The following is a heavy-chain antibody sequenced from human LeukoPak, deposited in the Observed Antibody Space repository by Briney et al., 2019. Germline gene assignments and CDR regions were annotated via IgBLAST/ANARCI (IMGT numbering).Heavy chain of an antibody. CDR2: IRSKAYGGTT. D-gene: IGHD3-3*01. J-gene: IGHJ3*02. CDR3: TRTYYDFWSGYYRSDYAFNI. Sequence: PGRSLRLSCSASGFTFGDYALSWFRQAPGKGLEWVGFIRSKAYGGTTEYAASVKGRFSISRDDSKSIAYLQMNSLKTEDTAVYYCTRTYYDFWSGYYRSDYAFNIWGQGTMVTVSS. V-gene: IGHV3-49*03. CDR1: GFTFGDYA.